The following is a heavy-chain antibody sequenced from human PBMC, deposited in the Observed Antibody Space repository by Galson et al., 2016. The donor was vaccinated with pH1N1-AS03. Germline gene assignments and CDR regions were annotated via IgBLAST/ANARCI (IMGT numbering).Heavy chain of an antibody. CDR1: GGSMTSPDW. Sequence: PETLSLTCAVSGGSMTSPDWWTWVRQPPGKGLEWIGEVHYSGTTSFNPSLNSRVTMSIDKSNNQFPLNLGSVTAADPAVYFCASAGYHTPGYHYWGQGALVTVSS. CDR2: VHYSGTT. CDR3: ASAGYHTPGYHY. V-gene: IGHV4-4*01. J-gene: IGHJ4*02. D-gene: IGHD3-16*02.